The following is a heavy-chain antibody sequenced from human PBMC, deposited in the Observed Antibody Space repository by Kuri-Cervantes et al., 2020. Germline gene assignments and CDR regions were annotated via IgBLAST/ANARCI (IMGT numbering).Heavy chain of an antibody. CDR3: TRGRRYHLLSLWGGDY. V-gene: IGHV3-49*03. Sequence: GGSMRLSCVASGFTFSDQYMTWIRQAPGKGLEWEDLIRSKAYGGTTEYAASVKGRFTISRDDSKSIAYLEMNSLKTEDTAVYYCTRGRRYHLLSLWGGDYWGQGALVTVSS. D-gene: IGHD2-2*01. CDR2: IRSKAYGGTT. CDR1: GFTFSDQY. J-gene: IGHJ4*02.